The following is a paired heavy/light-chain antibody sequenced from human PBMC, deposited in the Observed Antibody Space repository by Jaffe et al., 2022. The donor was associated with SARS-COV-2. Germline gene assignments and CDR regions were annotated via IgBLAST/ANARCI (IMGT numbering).Light chain of an antibody. CDR3: QQYNNWPST. J-gene: IGKJ2*02. V-gene: IGKV3-15*01. Sequence: EIVMTQSPGTLSASPGERATFSCRASQSVSTNFAWYQHKPGQSPRLLIHGPSTRATDVPVRFSGSGSETEFTLTISSLQFEDSAVYYCQQYNNWPSTFGQGTKLEIK. CDR2: GPS. CDR1: QSVSTN.
Heavy chain of an antibody. CDR3: ARGPPLFDP. V-gene: IGHV3-48*01. J-gene: IGHJ5*02. CDR2: INIAGDTI. CDR1: GFTFSDFT. Sequence: VQLVESGGGLVQPGGSLRLSCAASGFTFSDFTMNWVRQAPGKGLEWISYINIAGDTIYYADSVKGRFTVSRDNAKKSLYLQMNSLRAEDTAMYYCARGPPLFDPWGQGTLVTVSS.